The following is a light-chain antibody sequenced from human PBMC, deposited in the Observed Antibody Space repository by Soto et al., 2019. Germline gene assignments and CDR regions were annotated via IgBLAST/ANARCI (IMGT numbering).Light chain of an antibody. CDR1: QSVSSSY. CDR2: GAS. V-gene: IGKV3-20*01. J-gene: IGKJ2*01. Sequence: EIVLTQSPGTLSLSPGERATLSCRASQSVSSSYLAWYQHKPGQAPRLLIYGASSRATGIPDRFSRSGSGTDFTLTISRLESEDFAVYYCQQYGSSPHTFGQGTKLEIK. CDR3: QQYGSSPHT.